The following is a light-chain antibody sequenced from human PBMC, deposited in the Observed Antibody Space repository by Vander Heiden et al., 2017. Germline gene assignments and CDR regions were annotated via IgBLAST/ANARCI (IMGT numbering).Light chain of an antibody. J-gene: IGLJ2*01. CDR3: QSADSSGVV. CDR1: TLPKQY. Sequence: SYELTQPPSVSVSPGQTARIPCSGDTLPKQYAYWYQQKPGQAPVWVIYKDDERPSGIPERFSGSSSGTTVTLTISGVQADDEADYYCQSADSSGVVFGGGTRLTVL. CDR2: KDD. V-gene: IGLV3-25*03.